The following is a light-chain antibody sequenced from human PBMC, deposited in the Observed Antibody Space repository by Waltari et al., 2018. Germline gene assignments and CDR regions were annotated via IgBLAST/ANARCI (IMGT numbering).Light chain of an antibody. V-gene: IGKV1-12*01. CDR2: ATS. CDR1: QDIRNW. CDR3: QQANSFPIT. J-gene: IGKJ3*01. Sequence: DIQMTQSPSSVSASVGERVTMTCRASQDIRNWLAWYQQKPGKAPNLLIYATSSLQTGVPSRFSGSGSGTEFTLTISSLQPEDFATYYCQQANSFPITFGPGTKVDFK.